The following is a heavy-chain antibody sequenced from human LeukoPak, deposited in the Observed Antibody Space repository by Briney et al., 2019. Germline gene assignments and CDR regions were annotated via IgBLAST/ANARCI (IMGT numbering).Heavy chain of an antibody. CDR2: INPNSGGT. V-gene: IGHV1-2*06. CDR1: GYTFTGYY. J-gene: IGHJ4*02. CDR3: ARVQCSSTSCYTRVFDY. D-gene: IGHD2-2*02. Sequence: ASVKVSFKASGYTFTGYYMHWVRQAPGQGLEWMGRINPNSGGTNYAQKFQGRVTMTRDTSISTAYMELSRLRSDDTAVYYCARVQCSSTSCYTRVFDYWGQGTLVTVSS.